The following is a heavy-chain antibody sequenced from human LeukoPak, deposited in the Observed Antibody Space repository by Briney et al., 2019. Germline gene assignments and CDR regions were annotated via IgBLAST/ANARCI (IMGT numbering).Heavy chain of an antibody. D-gene: IGHD3-3*01. CDR1: GGSISSYY. J-gene: IGHJ4*02. CDR2: IYYSGST. V-gene: IGHV4-59*01. CDR3: ARASYYDFWSGDNPHFDY. Sequence: SETLSLTCTVSGGSISSYYWSWIRQPPGKGLEWIGYIYYSGSTNYSPSLKSRVTISVDTSKNQFSLKLSSVTAADTAVYYCARASYYDFWSGDNPHFDYWGQGTLVTVSS.